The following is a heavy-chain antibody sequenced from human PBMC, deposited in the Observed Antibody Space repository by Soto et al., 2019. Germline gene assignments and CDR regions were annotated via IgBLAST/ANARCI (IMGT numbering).Heavy chain of an antibody. CDR1: GFTFSSYD. Sequence: GGSLRLSCAASGFTFSSYDMHWVRQATGKGLEWVSAIGTAGDTYYPGSVKGRFTISRENAKNSLYLQMNSLRAEDTAVYYCARGGSGSSKPPYYFAYWGQGTLVTVSS. CDR3: ARGGSGSSKPPYYFAY. D-gene: IGHD3-10*01. V-gene: IGHV3-13*01. CDR2: IGTAGDT. J-gene: IGHJ4*02.